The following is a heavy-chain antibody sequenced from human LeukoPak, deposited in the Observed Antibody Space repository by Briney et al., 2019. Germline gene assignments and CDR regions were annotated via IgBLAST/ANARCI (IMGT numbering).Heavy chain of an antibody. CDR1: GYSISSGYY. CDR3: ARHGDLYYFDY. J-gene: IGHJ4*02. V-gene: IGHV4-38-2*01. D-gene: IGHD3-10*01. CDR2: IYHSGST. Sequence: SETLSLTCAVSGYSISSGYYWGWIRQPPGKGLEWIGSIYHSGSTYYNPSLKSRVTISVDTSKNQFSLKLSSVTAADTAVYYCARHGDLYYFDYWGQGTLVTVSS.